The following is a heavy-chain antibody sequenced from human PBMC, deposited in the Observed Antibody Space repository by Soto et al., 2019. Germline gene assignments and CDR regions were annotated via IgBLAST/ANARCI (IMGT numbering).Heavy chain of an antibody. CDR3: ARDKDRQQLGGNYYYGIDV. Sequence: ASVKVSCKASGYRFTSYGIGWVRQAPGQGLEWMGWINAYNGNTNYAQNLQGRVTLTTDTSTSTAYMELRSLRSNDTAVYYCARDKDRQQLGGNYYYGIDVWGQGTTVTVSS. J-gene: IGHJ6*02. CDR1: GYRFTSYG. D-gene: IGHD3-3*02. V-gene: IGHV1-18*01. CDR2: INAYNGNT.